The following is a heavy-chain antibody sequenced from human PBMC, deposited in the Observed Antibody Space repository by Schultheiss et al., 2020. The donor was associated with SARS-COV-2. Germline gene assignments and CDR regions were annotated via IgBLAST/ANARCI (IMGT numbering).Heavy chain of an antibody. D-gene: IGHD3-10*01. V-gene: IGHV4-61*02. CDR1: GGSISSGSYY. J-gene: IGHJ6*03. CDR3: ARRGDGSGSYYSPYQQYYYYYMDV. CDR2: IYTSGST. Sequence: SETLSLTCTVSGGSISSGSYYWSWIRQPAGKGLEWIGRIYTSGSTYYNSSLKSRVTISVDTSKNQFSLKLSSVTAADTAVYYCARRGDGSGSYYSPYQQYYYYYMDVWGKGTMVTVSS.